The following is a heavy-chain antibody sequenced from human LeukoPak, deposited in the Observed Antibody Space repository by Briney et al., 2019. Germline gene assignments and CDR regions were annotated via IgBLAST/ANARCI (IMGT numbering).Heavy chain of an antibody. D-gene: IGHD4-17*01. CDR2: ISHSRST. CDR1: GGSFSGYY. Sequence: PSETLSLTCAVYGGSFSGYYWSWIRQPLGKGLEWIGEISHSRSTNYNPSLKSRVTISVDTSKNQFSLRLSSVTAADTAVYSCARMTTSVTTYDAFDIWGQGTMVTVSS. J-gene: IGHJ3*02. CDR3: ARMTTSVTTYDAFDI. V-gene: IGHV4-34*01.